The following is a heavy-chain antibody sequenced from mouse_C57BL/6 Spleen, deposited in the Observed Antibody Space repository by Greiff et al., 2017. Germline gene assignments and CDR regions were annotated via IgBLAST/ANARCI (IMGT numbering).Heavy chain of an antibody. D-gene: IGHD2-12*01. CDR2: IYPGDGDT. CDR3: ARSGYSSFAY. Sequence: VQLQQSGAELVKPGASVKISCKASGYAFSSYWMNWVKKRPGKGLEWIGQIYPGDGDTNYNGKFKGKATLTADKSSSTAYMQLSSLTSEDSAVYFCARSGYSSFAYWGQGTLVTVSA. CDR1: GYAFSSYW. J-gene: IGHJ3*01. V-gene: IGHV1-80*01.